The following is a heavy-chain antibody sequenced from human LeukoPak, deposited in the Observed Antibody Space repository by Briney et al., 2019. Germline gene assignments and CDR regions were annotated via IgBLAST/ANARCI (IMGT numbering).Heavy chain of an antibody. V-gene: IGHV4-34*01. J-gene: IGHJ6*02. CDR3: AGVRFLESIYYYGMDV. D-gene: IGHD3-3*01. Sequence: PSETLSLTCAVYGGSFSGYYWSWIRQPPGKGLEWIGEINHSGSTNYNPSLKSRVTISVDTSKNQFSLKLSSVTAADTAVYYCAGVRFLESIYYYGMDVWGQGTTVTVSS. CDR1: GGSFSGYY. CDR2: INHSGST.